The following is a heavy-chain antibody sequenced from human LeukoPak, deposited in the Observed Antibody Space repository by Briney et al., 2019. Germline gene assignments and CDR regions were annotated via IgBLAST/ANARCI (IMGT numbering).Heavy chain of an antibody. D-gene: IGHD6-13*01. CDR2: IYYSGST. CDR3: ARRGTYSSSWYSP. V-gene: IGHV4-59*12. Sequence: PSETLSLTCTVSGGSISSYYWSWIRQPPGKGLEWIGYIYYSGSTNYNPSLKSRVTISVDTSKNQFSLKLSSVTAADTAVYYCARRGTYSSSWYSPWGQGILVTVSS. J-gene: IGHJ5*02. CDR1: GGSISSYY.